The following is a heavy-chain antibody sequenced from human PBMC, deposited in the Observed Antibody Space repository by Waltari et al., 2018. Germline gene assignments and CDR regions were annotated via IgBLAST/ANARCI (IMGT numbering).Heavy chain of an antibody. D-gene: IGHD1-1*01. J-gene: IGHJ4*02. V-gene: IGHV1-69*02. CDR3: AGGGNGYNRGYFDY. CDR1: GVTFSRYP. CDR2: ISPIGGIA. Sequence: VQLVQSGAEVKKPGSSVKVSCKASGVTFSRYPISWVRPAPGPGHEWMGRISPIGGIANYEKKVQGRVTITAEKSTRTDYMERNSRRAEDTVVYYGAGGGNGYNRGYFDYWGQGTLVTVSS.